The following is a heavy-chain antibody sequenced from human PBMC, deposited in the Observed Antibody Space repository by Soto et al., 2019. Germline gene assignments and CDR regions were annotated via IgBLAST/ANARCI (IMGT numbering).Heavy chain of an antibody. CDR1: GFTFSSYA. CDR2: ISSNGGST. J-gene: IGHJ4*02. CDR3: VKGITMVRGPR. V-gene: IGHV3-64D*08. Sequence: GGSLRLSCSASGFTFSSYAMHWVRQAPGKGLEYVSAISSNGGSTYYADSVKGRFTISRDNSKNTLYLQMSSLRAEDTAVYYCVKGITMVRGPRWGQGTLVTVSS. D-gene: IGHD3-10*01.